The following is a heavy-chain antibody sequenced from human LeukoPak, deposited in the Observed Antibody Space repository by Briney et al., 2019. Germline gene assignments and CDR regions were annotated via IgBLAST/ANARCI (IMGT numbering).Heavy chain of an antibody. D-gene: IGHD6-19*01. CDR1: GFTFSSYE. J-gene: IGHJ4*02. V-gene: IGHV3-48*03. Sequence: GGSLRLSCAASGFTFSSYEMNWVRQAPGKGLEWVSYISSSGSTIYYADSVKGRFTISRDNAKNSLYLQMNSLRAEDTAVYYCARDGIAVASIYYFDYWGQGTLVTVSS. CDR3: ARDGIAVASIYYFDY. CDR2: ISSSGSTI.